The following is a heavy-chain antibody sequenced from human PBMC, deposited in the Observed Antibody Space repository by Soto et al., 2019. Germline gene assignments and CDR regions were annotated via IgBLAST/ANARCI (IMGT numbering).Heavy chain of an antibody. CDR3: ACTTGYSSSWYGEYFDY. D-gene: IGHD6-13*01. Sequence: SETLSLTCTVSGGSISSYYWSWIRQPPGKGLEWIGYIYYSGSTNYNPSLKGRVTISVDTSKNQFSLKLSSVTAADTAVYYCACTTGYSSSWYGEYFDYWGQGTLVTVSS. CDR2: IYYSGST. V-gene: IGHV4-59*01. CDR1: GGSISSYY. J-gene: IGHJ4*02.